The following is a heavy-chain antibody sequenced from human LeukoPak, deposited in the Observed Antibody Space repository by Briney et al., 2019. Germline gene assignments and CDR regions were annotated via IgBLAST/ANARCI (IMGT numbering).Heavy chain of an antibody. V-gene: IGHV4-4*09. Sequence: SETLSLTCAVSGGSIGGYSWSWIRQPPGKGLEWIGYIYTTGSTHHNPSLKSRVTMSLDRSKNQFSLRLTYVTAADTAVCYCARHRAEMATITDDAFDMWGRGTMVTVSS. J-gene: IGHJ3*02. CDR1: GGSIGGYS. CDR3: ARHRAEMATITDDAFDM. D-gene: IGHD5-24*01. CDR2: IYTTGST.